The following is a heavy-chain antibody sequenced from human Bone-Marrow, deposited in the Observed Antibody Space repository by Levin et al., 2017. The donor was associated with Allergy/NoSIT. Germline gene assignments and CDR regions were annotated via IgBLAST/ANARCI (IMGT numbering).Heavy chain of an antibody. CDR2: IGGSGIDS. CDR3: AKDPMWDRYNFDMDV. CDR1: FFPFPPSF. V-gene: IGHV3-23*01. J-gene: IGHJ6*02. D-gene: IGHD1-26*01. Sequence: PGWSFRLFCSSSFFPFPPSFLMWVRQAPGKGLEWVASIGGSGIDSNYADSVRGRFTLPLSQNMIFLQINSLRVEDTAIYYCAKDPMWDRYNFDMDVWGQGTSVIVSS.